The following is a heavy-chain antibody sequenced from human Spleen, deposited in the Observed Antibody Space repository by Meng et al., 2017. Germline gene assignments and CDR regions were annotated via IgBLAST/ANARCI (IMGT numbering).Heavy chain of an antibody. CDR3: ARARDGYYYGMDV. V-gene: IGHV3-30*01. CDR1: GFTFSSYA. J-gene: IGHJ6*02. CDR2: ISYDGSNK. D-gene: IGHD5-24*01. Sequence: GGSLRLSCAASGFTFSSYAMHWVRQAPGKGLEWVAVISYDGSNKYYADSVKGRFTISRDNSKNTLYLQMNSLRAEDTAVYYCARARDGYYYGMDVWGQGTTVTVSS.